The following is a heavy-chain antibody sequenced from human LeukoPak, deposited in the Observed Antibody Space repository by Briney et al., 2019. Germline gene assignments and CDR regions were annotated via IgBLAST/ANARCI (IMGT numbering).Heavy chain of an antibody. J-gene: IGHJ4*02. V-gene: IGHV3-30*03. CDR1: GFTFSSYS. Sequence: GGSLRLSCAASGFTFSSYSMNWVRQVPGKGLEWVSVISYDGSYQNYADSVKGRFTISRDNSKNTLYLQMNSLRLEDTAVYYCAIQGSGSIVNYYWGQGTLVTVSS. CDR2: ISYDGSYQ. CDR3: AIQGSGSIVNYY. D-gene: IGHD1-26*01.